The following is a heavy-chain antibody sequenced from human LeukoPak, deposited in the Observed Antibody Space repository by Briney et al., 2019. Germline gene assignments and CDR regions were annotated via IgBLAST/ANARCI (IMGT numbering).Heavy chain of an antibody. J-gene: IGHJ4*02. Sequence: SETLSLTCTVSGYSISSGYYWGWIRQPPGKGLEGIGSIYHSGSTYYNPSLKSRVTISVDTSKNQFSLKLSSVTAADTAVYYCARTDGGAAAGPIDYWGQGTLVTVSS. D-gene: IGHD6-13*01. CDR2: IYHSGST. V-gene: IGHV4-38-2*02. CDR3: ARTDGGAAAGPIDY. CDR1: GYSISSGYY.